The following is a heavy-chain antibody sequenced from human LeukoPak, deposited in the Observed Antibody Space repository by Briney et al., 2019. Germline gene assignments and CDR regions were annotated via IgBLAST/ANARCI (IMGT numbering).Heavy chain of an antibody. D-gene: IGHD4/OR15-4a*01. CDR1: GYTFTGYY. Sequence: ASEKVSCKASGYTFTGYYLFWVRQAPGQGLEWMGWINPNSGATKYAQNFQGRVTLTSDTSIRTTYMELSSLRSDDTAVYYCARDERYSYGDNHYPDLGFWGQGTPVTVSS. CDR3: ARDERYSYGDNHYPDLGF. J-gene: IGHJ4*02. CDR2: INPNSGAT. V-gene: IGHV1-2*02.